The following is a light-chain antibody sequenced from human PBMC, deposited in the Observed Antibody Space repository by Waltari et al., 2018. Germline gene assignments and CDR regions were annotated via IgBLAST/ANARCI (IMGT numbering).Light chain of an antibody. Sequence: SYELTQPPSVSVSPGQTASITCSGDKLGDKYACWYQQKPGQSPVLVIYQGSKRPAGIPERFSGSNSGNTATLTISGTQAMDEADYDCQAWDSSTVVFGGGTKLTVL. CDR1: KLGDKY. J-gene: IGLJ2*01. CDR2: QGS. CDR3: QAWDSSTVV. V-gene: IGLV3-1*01.